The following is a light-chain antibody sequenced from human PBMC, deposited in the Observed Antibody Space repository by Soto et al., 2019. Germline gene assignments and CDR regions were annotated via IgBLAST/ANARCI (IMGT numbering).Light chain of an antibody. CDR3: QQYGSSPLT. CDR2: GAS. Sequence: EIVLTQSPGTLSLSPGERATLSCMASQSVSSSYLAWYQQKPGQAPRLLIYGASSRATGIPDRFSGSGSGTDFTLTISRLEPEDFEVYYCQQYGSSPLTFGGGTKVEIK. V-gene: IGKV3-20*01. J-gene: IGKJ4*01. CDR1: QSVSSSY.